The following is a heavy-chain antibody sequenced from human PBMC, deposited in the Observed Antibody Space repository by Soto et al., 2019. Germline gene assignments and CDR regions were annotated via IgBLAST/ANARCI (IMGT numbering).Heavy chain of an antibody. V-gene: IGHV3-30*18. Sequence: QVQLVESGGGVVQPGRSLRLSCAASGFTFSSYGMHWVRQAPGKGLEWVAVVSDDGSNKYYVDSVKGRFTISRDNSKNTLYLQMNSLRAEDTAVYYCAKEWVYDSSGWSFDYWGQGTLVTVSS. CDR1: GFTFSSYG. CDR2: VSDDGSNK. CDR3: AKEWVYDSSGWSFDY. J-gene: IGHJ4*02. D-gene: IGHD3-22*01.